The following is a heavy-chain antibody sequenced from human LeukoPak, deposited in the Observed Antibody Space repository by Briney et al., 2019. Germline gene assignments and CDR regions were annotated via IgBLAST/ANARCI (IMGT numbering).Heavy chain of an antibody. D-gene: IGHD2-15*01. V-gene: IGHV4-59*12. J-gene: IGHJ4*02. CDR2: IYYSGST. CDR3: ARGRVARKCFDY. Sequence: PSETLSLTCTVSGGSISSYYWSWIRQPPGKGLEWIGYIYYSGSTNYNPSLKSRVTISVDTSKNQFSLKLSSVTAADTTVYYCARGRVARKCFDYWGQGTLVTVSS. CDR1: GGSISSYY.